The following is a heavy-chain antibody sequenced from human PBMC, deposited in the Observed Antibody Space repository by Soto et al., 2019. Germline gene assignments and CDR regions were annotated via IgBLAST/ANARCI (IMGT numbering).Heavy chain of an antibody. J-gene: IGHJ5*02. CDR2: IIPILGIA. Sequence: SVKVSCKASGGTFSSYTISWVRQAPGRGLEWMGRIIPILGIANYAQKFQGRVTITADKSTSTAYMGLSSLRSEDTAVYYCARDLEYSNPPEPLLRSYSGLVWENNWFDPWGQGTLGTVSS. CDR1: GGTFSSYT. CDR3: ARDLEYSNPPEPLLRSYSGLVWENNWFDP. V-gene: IGHV1-69*04. D-gene: IGHD6-6*01.